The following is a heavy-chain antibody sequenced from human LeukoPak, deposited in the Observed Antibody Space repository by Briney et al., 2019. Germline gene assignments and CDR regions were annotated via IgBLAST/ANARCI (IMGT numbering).Heavy chain of an antibody. V-gene: IGHV1-2*04. CDR3: ARPMSPYRGGGRVGFDY. CDR2: INPNSGGT. CDR1: GYTFTGYY. D-gene: IGHD2-15*01. Sequence: ASVKVSCKASGYTFTGYYMHWVRQAPGQGLEWMGWINPNSGGTNYAQKFQGWVTMTRDTSISTAYMELSRLRSDDTAVYYCARPMSPYRGGGRVGFDYWGQGTLVTVSS. J-gene: IGHJ4*02.